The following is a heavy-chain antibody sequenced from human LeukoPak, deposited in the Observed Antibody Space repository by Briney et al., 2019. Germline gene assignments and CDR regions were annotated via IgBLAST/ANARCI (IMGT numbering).Heavy chain of an antibody. Sequence: GGSLRLSCEASGFTFDAYAMHWVRQAPGKGLEWVSLINKDGSATYYADSVKGRFTISRDNSKNSLYLQMNSLRSEDAALYYCATWAFYHSLDVWGQGTTVTVSS. CDR2: INKDGSAT. D-gene: IGHD1-26*01. CDR3: ATWAFYHSLDV. CDR1: GFTFDAYA. V-gene: IGHV3-43*02. J-gene: IGHJ6*02.